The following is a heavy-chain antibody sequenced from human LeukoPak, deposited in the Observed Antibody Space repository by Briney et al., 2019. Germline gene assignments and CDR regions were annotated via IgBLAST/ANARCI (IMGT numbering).Heavy chain of an antibody. CDR1: GFTFSNYA. J-gene: IGHJ3*02. D-gene: IGHD3-16*01. CDR3: ARGGWGIGVSDAFDI. CDR2: ISGSGGSGGST. V-gene: IGHV3-23*01. Sequence: GGSLRLSCVASGFTFSNYAMSWVRQAPGKGLEWVSGISGSGGSGGSTYYADSVKGRFTISRDNSKNTLYLQMNSLRAEDTAVYYCARGGWGIGVSDAFDIWGQGTMVTVSS.